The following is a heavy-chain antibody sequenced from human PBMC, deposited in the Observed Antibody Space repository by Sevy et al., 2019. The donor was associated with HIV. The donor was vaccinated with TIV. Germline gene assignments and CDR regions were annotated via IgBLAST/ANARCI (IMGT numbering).Heavy chain of an antibody. D-gene: IGHD2-15*01. CDR1: GGTFSSYA. Sequence: ASVKVSCKASGGTFSSYAISWVRQAPGQGLEWMGGIIPIFGTANYAQKFQGRVTITADESTSTAYMELSSLRSEDTVVYYCARELGGYEGHWGQGTLVTVSS. V-gene: IGHV1-69*13. CDR3: ARELGGYEGH. CDR2: IIPIFGTA. J-gene: IGHJ4*02.